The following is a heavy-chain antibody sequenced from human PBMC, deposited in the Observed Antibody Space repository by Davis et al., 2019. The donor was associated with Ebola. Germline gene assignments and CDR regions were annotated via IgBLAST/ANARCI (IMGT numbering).Heavy chain of an antibody. V-gene: IGHV3-33*08. CDR1: GFTFSSYS. CDR3: ARDHFEGSLDY. D-gene: IGHD1-26*01. J-gene: IGHJ4*02. CDR2: SVNDETTQ. Sequence: GESLKISCAASGFTFSSYSMNWVRQAPGKGLEWVSMSVNDETTQYYGDSVRGRFTMSRDNSRNMIYLQMNSLRAEDTGVYYCARDHFEGSLDYWGQGTLVTVAS.